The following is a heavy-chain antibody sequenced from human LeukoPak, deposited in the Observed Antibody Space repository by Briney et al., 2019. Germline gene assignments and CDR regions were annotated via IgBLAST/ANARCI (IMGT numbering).Heavy chain of an antibody. CDR2: IRPMNSDV. D-gene: IGHD3-22*01. CDR3: ARHTSRYYYDSSGPPESFY. Sequence: GESLKISCKGSGYNFNTYWVAWVRQLPGKGLEWMGIIRPMNSDVRYSPSFQGQVTISADKSISTAYLQWSSLKASDTAMYYCARHTSRYYYDSSGPPESFYWGQGTLVTVSS. V-gene: IGHV5-51*01. J-gene: IGHJ4*02. CDR1: GYNFNTYW.